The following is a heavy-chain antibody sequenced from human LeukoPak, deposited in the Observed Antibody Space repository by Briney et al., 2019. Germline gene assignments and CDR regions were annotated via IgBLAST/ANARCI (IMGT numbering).Heavy chain of an antibody. V-gene: IGHV4-39*01. CDR1: GGSTSRSSYY. J-gene: IGHJ4*02. Sequence: PSESQALTCTVSGGSTSRSSYYWGWSRQPPGKGVGWIGSIYYSVSTYNNPSLKSRVTTSVDTSKNQFSLKLSSVTAADTAVYYCARRGYSYGGFDYWGQGTLVTVSS. CDR3: ARRGYSYGGFDY. CDR2: IYYSVST. D-gene: IGHD5-18*01.